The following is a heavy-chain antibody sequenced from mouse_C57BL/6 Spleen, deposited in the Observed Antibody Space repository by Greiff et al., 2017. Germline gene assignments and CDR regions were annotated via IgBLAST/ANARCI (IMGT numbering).Heavy chain of an antibody. CDR2: ISSGSSTI. CDR3: ARGPYYDYAYYAMDY. CDR1: GFTFSDYG. Sequence: EVKVVESGGGLVKPGGSLKLSCAASGFTFSDYGMHWVRQAPEKGLEWVAYISSGSSTIYYADTVKGRFTISRDNAKNTLFLQMTSLRSEDTAMYYCARGPYYDYAYYAMDYWGQGTSVTVSS. V-gene: IGHV5-17*01. J-gene: IGHJ4*01. D-gene: IGHD2-4*01.